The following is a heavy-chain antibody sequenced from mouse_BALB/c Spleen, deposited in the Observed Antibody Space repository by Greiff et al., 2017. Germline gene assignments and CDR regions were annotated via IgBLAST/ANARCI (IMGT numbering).Heavy chain of an antibody. CDR3: AGGAWFAY. Sequence: VQLVESGPGLVAPSQSLSITCTVSGFSLTSYGVHWVRQPPGKGLEWLGVIWAGGSTNYNSALMSRLSISKDNSKSQVFLKMNSLQTDDTAMYYCAGGAWFAYWGQGTLVTVSA. CDR2: IWAGGST. J-gene: IGHJ3*01. V-gene: IGHV2-9*02. CDR1: GFSLTSYG.